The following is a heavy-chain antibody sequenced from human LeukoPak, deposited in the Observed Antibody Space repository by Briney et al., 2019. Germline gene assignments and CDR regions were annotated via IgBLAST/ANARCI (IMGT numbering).Heavy chain of an antibody. CDR1: ALTFSIHW. V-gene: IGHV3-7*01. Sequence: GGSLRLSCAASALTFSIHWMCWIRQAPGKGLECVANINQDGSDKYYVDSVKGRFTISRDNTKNSLYLQMNSLRAEDTAVYYCVGGDYWGQGTLVTVSS. CDR3: VGGDY. CDR2: INQDGSDK. J-gene: IGHJ4*02.